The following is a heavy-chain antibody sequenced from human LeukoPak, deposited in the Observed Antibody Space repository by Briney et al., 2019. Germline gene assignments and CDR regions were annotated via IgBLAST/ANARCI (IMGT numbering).Heavy chain of an antibody. CDR2: IYYSGST. CDR1: GGSLSIHY. V-gene: IGHV4-59*11. D-gene: IGHD1-26*01. Sequence: SETLSLTCTVSGGSLSIHYWSWIRQPPGKGLEWIGYIYYSGSTNYNPSLKSRVTISVDTSKNQFSLKLSSVTAADTAVYYCARSEEGATYDFDYWGQGTLVTVSS. CDR3: ARSEEGATYDFDY. J-gene: IGHJ4*02.